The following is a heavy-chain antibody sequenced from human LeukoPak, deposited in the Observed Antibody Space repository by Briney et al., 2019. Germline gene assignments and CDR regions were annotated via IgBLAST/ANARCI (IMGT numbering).Heavy chain of an antibody. D-gene: IGHD2-2*01. CDR3: ARRISTRRGETCSSTSCYFDY. CDR1: GFSISSGYF. J-gene: IGHJ4*02. V-gene: IGHV4-38-2*01. CDR2: IFHSGIT. Sequence: SETLSLTCAVSGFSISSGYFWAWIRQSPGKGLEWIGSIFHSGITYYNPSLKSRIAISVDTSKNQFSLRLSSVTAADTAVYYCARRISTRRGETCSSTSCYFDYWGQGTLVTVSS.